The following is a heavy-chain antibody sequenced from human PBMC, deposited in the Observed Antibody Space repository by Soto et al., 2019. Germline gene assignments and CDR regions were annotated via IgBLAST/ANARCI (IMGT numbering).Heavy chain of an antibody. J-gene: IGHJ5*02. CDR2: ISAYNGNT. D-gene: IGHD3-10*01. V-gene: IGHV1-18*01. Sequence: ASVKISCKASGYTFTSYGISWVRQAPGQGLEWMGWISAYNGNTNYAQKLQGRVTMTTDTSTSTAYMELRSLRSDDTAVYYCARGITMVRGVIRGWFEPWGKGTPVTVSS. CDR1: GYTFTSYG. CDR3: ARGITMVRGVIRGWFEP.